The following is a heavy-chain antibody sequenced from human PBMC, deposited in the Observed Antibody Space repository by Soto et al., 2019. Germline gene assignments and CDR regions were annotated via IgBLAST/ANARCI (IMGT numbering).Heavy chain of an antibody. CDR3: ERESEEINSKFDY. J-gene: IGHJ4*02. CDR1: VFTFTSYG. V-gene: IGHV3-21*06. Sequence: GGSRRLSCSASVFTFTSYGMDGFLQAPGKGLEWVSSISSTTNYIYYGDSMKGRFTISRDNAKNSLYLEMNSLRAEDKAVYYCERESEEINSKFDYWCQGTMVTVSS. D-gene: IGHD1-1*01. CDR2: ISSTTNYI.